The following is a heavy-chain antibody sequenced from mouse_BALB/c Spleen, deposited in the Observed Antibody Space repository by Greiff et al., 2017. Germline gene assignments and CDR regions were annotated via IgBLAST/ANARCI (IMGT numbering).Heavy chain of an antibody. CDR1: GFTFSSYT. D-gene: IGHD2-1*01. CDR2: ISNGGGST. Sequence: EVKVVESGGGLVQPGGSLKLSCAASGFTFSSYTMSWVRQTPEKRLEWVAYISNGGGSTYYPDTVTGRFTISRDNAKNTLYLQMSSLKSEDTAMYYCARQRYGNSVFAYWGQGTLVTVSA. CDR3: ARQRYGNSVFAY. J-gene: IGHJ3*01. V-gene: IGHV5-12-2*01.